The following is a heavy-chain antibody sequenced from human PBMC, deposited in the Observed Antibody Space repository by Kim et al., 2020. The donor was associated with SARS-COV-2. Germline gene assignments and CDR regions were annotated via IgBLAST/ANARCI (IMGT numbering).Heavy chain of an antibody. V-gene: IGHV1-69*04. CDR1: GGTFSSYA. D-gene: IGHD3-3*01. CDR3: ARDRGITIFDPYYFDY. CDR2: IIPILGIA. J-gene: IGHJ4*02. Sequence: SVKVSCKASGGTFSSYAISWVRQAPGQGLEWMGRIIPILGIANYAQKFQGRVTITADKSTSTAYMELSSLRSEDTAVYYCARDRGITIFDPYYFDYWGQGTLVTVSS.